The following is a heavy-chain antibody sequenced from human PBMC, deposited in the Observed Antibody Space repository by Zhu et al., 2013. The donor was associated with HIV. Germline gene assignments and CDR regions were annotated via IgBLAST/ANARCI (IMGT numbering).Heavy chain of an antibody. D-gene: IGHD3-10*01. CDR3: ARDGDGGFNDFDI. CDR1: GYTFSAYY. Sequence: VKVPCKASGYTFSAYYIHWVRQAPGQGLEWLGWITPDSGETRYPPKFQGRVTMTRDTSINTVYMAVSGLTSDDTAMYYCARDGDGGFNDFDIWGQGTLVTVSS. J-gene: IGHJ3*02. V-gene: IGHV1-2*02. CDR2: ITPDSGET.